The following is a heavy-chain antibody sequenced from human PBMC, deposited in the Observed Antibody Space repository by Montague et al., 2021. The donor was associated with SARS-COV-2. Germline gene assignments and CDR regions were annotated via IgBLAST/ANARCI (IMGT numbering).Heavy chain of an antibody. CDR1: GGSFSGYY. D-gene: IGHD4-17*01. Sequence: SETLSLTCAVYGGSFSGYYWSWIRQPPGKGLEWNGEINHSGSTNYNPSLKSRVTISVDTSKNQFSLKLSSVTAADTAVYYCARWTTVTTFYYYYGMDVWGQGTTVTVSS. J-gene: IGHJ6*02. CDR3: ARWTTVTTFYYYYGMDV. V-gene: IGHV4-34*01. CDR2: INHSGST.